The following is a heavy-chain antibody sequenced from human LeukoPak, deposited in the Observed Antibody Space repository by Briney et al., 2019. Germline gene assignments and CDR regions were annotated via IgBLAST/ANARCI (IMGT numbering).Heavy chain of an antibody. CDR2: ISYDGSNK. CDR3: AKGLQLRVVPAALLYYYGMDV. J-gene: IGHJ6*02. Sequence: GRSLRLSCAASGFTFSSYGMHWVRQAPGKGLEWVAVISYDGSNKYYADSVKGRFTISRDNSKNTLYLQMNSLRAEDTAVYYCAKGLQLRVVPAALLYYYGMDVWGQGTTVIVSS. CDR1: GFTFSSYG. V-gene: IGHV3-30*18. D-gene: IGHD2-2*01.